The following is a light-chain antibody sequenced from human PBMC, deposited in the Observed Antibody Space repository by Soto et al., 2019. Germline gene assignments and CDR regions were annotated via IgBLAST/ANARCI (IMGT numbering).Light chain of an antibody. J-gene: IGKJ1*01. V-gene: IGKV3-15*01. CDR3: QQYNNWPT. CDR2: GAS. Sequence: EIVLTQSPGTRPLSPGERATLSCRASQSVSSSYLAWSQQKPGQAPXLLIYGASTRATGIPARFSGSGSGTEFTLTISSMQSEDFAVYYCQQYNNWPTFCQGTKVDIK. CDR1: QSVSSSY.